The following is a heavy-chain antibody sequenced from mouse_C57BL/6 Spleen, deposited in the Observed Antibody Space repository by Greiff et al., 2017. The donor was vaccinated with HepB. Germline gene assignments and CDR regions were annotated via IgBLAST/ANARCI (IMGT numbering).Heavy chain of an antibody. D-gene: IGHD2-5*01. Sequence: EVKVVESGEGLVKPGGSLKHSCAASGFTFSSYAMSWVRQTPEKRLEWVAYISSGGDYIYYADTVKGRFTISRDNARNTLYLQMSSLKSEDTAMYYCTREGFYSNYPPWFAYWGQGTLVTVSA. CDR2: ISSGGDYI. J-gene: IGHJ3*01. V-gene: IGHV5-9-1*02. CDR3: TREGFYSNYPPWFAY. CDR1: GFTFSSYA.